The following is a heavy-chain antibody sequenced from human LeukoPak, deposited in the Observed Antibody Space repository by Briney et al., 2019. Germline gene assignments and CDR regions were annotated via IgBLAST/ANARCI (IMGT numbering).Heavy chain of an antibody. CDR3: ARGRPHGSDY. V-gene: IGHV3-74*01. Sequence: PGGSLRLSCAASGFTFSNAWMSWVRQAPGKGLVWVSRISSDGSSTNYADSVKGRFTISRDNAKNTLYLQMNSLRVEDTAVYYCARGRPHGSDYWGQGTLVTVSS. J-gene: IGHJ4*02. D-gene: IGHD2-15*01. CDR2: ISSDGSST. CDR1: GFTFSNAW.